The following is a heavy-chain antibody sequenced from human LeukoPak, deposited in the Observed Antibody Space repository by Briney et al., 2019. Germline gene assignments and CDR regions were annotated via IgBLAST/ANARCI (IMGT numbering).Heavy chain of an antibody. V-gene: IGHV1-2*02. J-gene: IGHJ4*02. CDR2: INPNSGGT. CDR1: GYTFTGYY. CDR3: ARDLDIVVVPAAPDY. Sequence: ASVKVSCKASGYTFTGYYMHWVRQAPGQGPEWMGWINPNSGGTNYAQKFQGRVTMTRDTSISTAYMELSRLRSDDTAVYYCARDLDIVVVPAAPDYWGQGTLVTVSS. D-gene: IGHD2-2*03.